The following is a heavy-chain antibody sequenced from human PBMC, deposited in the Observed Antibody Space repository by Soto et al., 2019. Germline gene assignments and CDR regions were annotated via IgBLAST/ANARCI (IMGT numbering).Heavy chain of an antibody. D-gene: IGHD1-1*01. V-gene: IGHV4-59*01. J-gene: IGHJ6*03. CDR1: GGSISSYY. Sequence: SETLSLTCTVSGGSISSYYWSWIRQPPGKGLEWIGYIYYSGSTNYNPSLKSRVTISVDTSKNQFSLKLSSVTAADTAVFYCAREYEVTTGYYHYYYMDVWGKGTTVTVSS. CDR3: AREYEVTTGYYHYYYMDV. CDR2: IYYSGST.